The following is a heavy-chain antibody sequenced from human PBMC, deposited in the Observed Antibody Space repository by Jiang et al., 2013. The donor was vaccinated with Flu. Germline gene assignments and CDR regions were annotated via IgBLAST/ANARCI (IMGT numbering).Heavy chain of an antibody. V-gene: IGHV3-11*01. J-gene: IGHJ6*03. Sequence: KGLEWVSYISGGGTTIYYADSVEGRCTMSRDNAKNSLYLHMNSLRAEDTAVYFCARVVTGLQYYYYYYMDVWGKGTTVTVSS. CDR3: ARVVTGLQYYYYYYMDV. CDR2: ISGGGTTI. D-gene: IGHD2-21*02.